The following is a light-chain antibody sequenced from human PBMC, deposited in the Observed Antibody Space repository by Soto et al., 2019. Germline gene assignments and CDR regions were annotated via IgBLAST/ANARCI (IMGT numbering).Light chain of an antibody. J-gene: IGKJ1*01. CDR3: QQYGSSSWI. Sequence: EIVLTQSPGTLSLSPGERATLSCRASQSVSSSYFAWYQQRFGQAPRLLIYGASSRATGIPDRFSGSGSGTDFTLTISRLELEDLAVYYCQQYGSSSWIFGQGTRWIS. CDR2: GAS. V-gene: IGKV3-20*01. CDR1: QSVSSSY.